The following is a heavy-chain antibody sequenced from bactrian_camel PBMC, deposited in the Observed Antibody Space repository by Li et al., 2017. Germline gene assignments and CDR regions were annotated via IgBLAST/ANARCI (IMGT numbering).Heavy chain of an antibody. Sequence: HVQLVESGGGLVQAGGSLRLSCTASGLSFIDYAVGWFRQAPGKEREGVSCSRWNGGTTNYADSVKGRFGISRNNAGNTLYLQLNSLRTEDTAVYYCATFSACCPHARADFSYWGQGTQVTVS. V-gene: IGHV3S63*01. D-gene: IGHD1*01. CDR2: SRWNGGTT. CDR3: ATFSACCPHARADFSY. CDR1: GLSFIDYA. J-gene: IGHJ6*01.